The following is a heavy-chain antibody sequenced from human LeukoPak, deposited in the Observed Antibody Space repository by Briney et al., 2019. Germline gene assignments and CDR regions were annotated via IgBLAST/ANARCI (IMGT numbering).Heavy chain of an antibody. D-gene: IGHD2-2*01. CDR1: GYTFTGYY. Sequence: VASVKVSCKASGYTFTGYYMHWVRQAPGQGLEWMGWINPNSGGTNYAQKFQGRVTMTRDTSISTAYMGLSSLRSEDTAVYYCASGTTDIVVVPATLRNYYFDYWGQGTLVTVSS. V-gene: IGHV1-2*02. J-gene: IGHJ4*02. CDR2: INPNSGGT. CDR3: ASGTTDIVVVPATLRNYYFDY.